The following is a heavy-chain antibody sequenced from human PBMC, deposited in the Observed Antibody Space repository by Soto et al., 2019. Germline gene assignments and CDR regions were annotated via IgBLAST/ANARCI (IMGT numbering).Heavy chain of an antibody. CDR1: GYTFTTYG. V-gene: IGHV1-18*01. D-gene: IGHD6-6*01. J-gene: IGHJ6*03. CDR3: ARFNYSTSGGNYYYYMDV. CDR2: ISADNGNT. Sequence: QVPLVQSGAEVKKPGASVKVSCQASGYTFTTYGISWVRQAPGQGLEWMGWISADNGNTNFAQKFQGRVTLTTDTSMTTADMELRSLRSDDTGVYYCARFNYSTSGGNYYYYMDVWGKGTTVTVSS.